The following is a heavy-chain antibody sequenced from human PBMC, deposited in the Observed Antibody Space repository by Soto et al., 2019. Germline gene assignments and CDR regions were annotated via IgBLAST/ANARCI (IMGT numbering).Heavy chain of an antibody. D-gene: IGHD3-22*01. J-gene: IGHJ3*02. V-gene: IGHV3-48*03. CDR2: ISSSGSTI. CDR1: GFTFSSYE. CDR3: ASFKIVVVNDAFDI. Sequence: GGSLRLSCAASGFTFSSYEMNWVRQAPGKGLEWVSYISSSGSTIYYADSVKGRFTISRDNAKNSLYLQMNSLRAEDTAVYYCASFKIVVVNDAFDIWGQGTMVTVSS.